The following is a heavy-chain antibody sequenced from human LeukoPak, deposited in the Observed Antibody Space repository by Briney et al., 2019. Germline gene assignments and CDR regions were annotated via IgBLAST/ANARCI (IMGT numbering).Heavy chain of an antibody. CDR1: GGSFSGYY. J-gene: IGHJ6*03. V-gene: IGHV4-34*01. CDR3: ASFYCSGGSCYQYYSYYYMDV. CDR2: INHSGST. D-gene: IGHD2-15*01. Sequence: SETLSLTCAVYGGSFSGYYWSWIRQPPGKGLEWIGEINHSGSTNYNPSLKSRVTISVDTSKNQFSLKLSSVTAADTAVYYCASFYCSGGSCYQYYSYYYMDVWGKGTTVTISS.